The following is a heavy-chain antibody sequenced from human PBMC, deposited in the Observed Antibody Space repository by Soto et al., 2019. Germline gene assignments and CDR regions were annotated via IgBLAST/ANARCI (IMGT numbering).Heavy chain of an antibody. CDR1: GFTFSSFS. CDR3: AKYGRDSSAWKADY. V-gene: IGHV3-23*01. CDR2: ISGSGGTT. D-gene: IGHD6-19*01. J-gene: IGHJ4*02. Sequence: EVELLESGGGLVQPGGSLRLSCAASGFTFSSFSMTWVRQAPGKGLEWVSAISGSGGTTYYADSVKDRFTISRDNSKSTLFLQMHSLRAEDTAVYCCAKYGRDSSAWKADYWGQGTLVTVSS.